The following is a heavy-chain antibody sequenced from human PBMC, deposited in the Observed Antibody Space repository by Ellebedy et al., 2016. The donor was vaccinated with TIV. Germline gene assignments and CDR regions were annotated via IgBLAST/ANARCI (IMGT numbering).Heavy chain of an antibody. CDR3: ARGGVQWELIGAFDY. CDR1: GFTLSNYG. J-gene: IGHJ4*02. CDR2: IWSDKTNR. V-gene: IGHV3-33*01. D-gene: IGHD1-26*01. Sequence: PGGSLRLSCVVSGFTLSNYGMHWVRQAPGKGLEWVAVIWSDKTNRYSADSVKGRFTISRDNSKNTLYLQMNSLRAEDTAVYYCARGGVQWELIGAFDYWGQGTLVTVSS.